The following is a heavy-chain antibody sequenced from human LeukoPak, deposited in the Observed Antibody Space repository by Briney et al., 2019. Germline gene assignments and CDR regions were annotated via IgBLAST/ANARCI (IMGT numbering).Heavy chain of an antibody. V-gene: IGHV3-21*01. J-gene: IGHJ1*01. Sequence: GGSLRLSCAASGFSFSDNYMNWIRQAPGKGLEWVSSISSSSSYIYYADSAKGRFTISRDNAKNSLYLQMNSLRAEDTAVYYCARVIAVAAPEYFQHWGQGTLVTVSS. CDR1: GFSFSDNY. CDR2: ISSSSSYI. CDR3: ARVIAVAAPEYFQH. D-gene: IGHD6-19*01.